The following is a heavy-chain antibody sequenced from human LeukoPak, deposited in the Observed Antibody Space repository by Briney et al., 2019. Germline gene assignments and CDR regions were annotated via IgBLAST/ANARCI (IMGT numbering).Heavy chain of an antibody. CDR1: GGSISDYY. CDR2: INASGTT. J-gene: IGHJ5*01. CDR3: TRGLAAAYDYNWFDS. Sequence: PSETLSLTCSVSGGSISDYYWTWIRQPAGKGLEWIGRINASGTTRYNPSLKSRLAMSVDTSKNQLSLKLTSVTAADTAVYFCTRGLAAAYDYNWFDSWGQGTLVTVSS. V-gene: IGHV4-4*07. D-gene: IGHD5-12*01.